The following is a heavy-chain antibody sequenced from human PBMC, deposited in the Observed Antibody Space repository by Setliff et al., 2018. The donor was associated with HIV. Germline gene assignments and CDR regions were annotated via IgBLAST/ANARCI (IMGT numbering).Heavy chain of an antibody. D-gene: IGHD6-13*01. Sequence: GESLTTSCEGSGYSFTSNWIGWVRQMPGKGLEWMGIIHPVDSDTRYSPSFQGQVTISADKSISTAYLQWSTLKASDTAIYYCARHRHTAAGTLDAFDIWGQGTVVTVSS. CDR1: GYSFTSNW. V-gene: IGHV5-51*01. J-gene: IGHJ3*02. CDR3: ARHRHTAAGTLDAFDI. CDR2: IHPVDSDT.